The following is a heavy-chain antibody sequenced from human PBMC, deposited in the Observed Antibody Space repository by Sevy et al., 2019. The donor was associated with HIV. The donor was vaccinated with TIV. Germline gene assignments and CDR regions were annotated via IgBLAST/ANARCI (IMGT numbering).Heavy chain of an antibody. CDR2: FDPEDGET. J-gene: IGHJ3*02. D-gene: IGHD2-8*01. CDR1: GYTLTELS. V-gene: IGHV1-24*01. Sequence: ASVKVSCKVSGYTLTELSMHWVRQAPGKGLEWMGGFDPEDGETIYAQKFQGRVTMTEDTSTDTAYMELSSLRSEDTAVYYCATAHCTNGVCYHGERYAFDIWGQGTMVTVSS. CDR3: ATAHCTNGVCYHGERYAFDI.